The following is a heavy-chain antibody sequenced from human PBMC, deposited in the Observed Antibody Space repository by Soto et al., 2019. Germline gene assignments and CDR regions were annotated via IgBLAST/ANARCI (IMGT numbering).Heavy chain of an antibody. Sequence: GGSLRLSCAASGFTFSNAWMSWVRQAPGKGLEWVGRIKSKTDGGTTDYAAPVKGRFTISRDDSKNTLYLQMNSLKTEDTAVYYCTTVSRLYGSGSYYKNWGQGTLVTVSS. J-gene: IGHJ4*02. D-gene: IGHD3-10*01. CDR2: IKSKTDGGTT. CDR3: TTVSRLYGSGSYYKN. CDR1: GFTFSNAW. V-gene: IGHV3-15*01.